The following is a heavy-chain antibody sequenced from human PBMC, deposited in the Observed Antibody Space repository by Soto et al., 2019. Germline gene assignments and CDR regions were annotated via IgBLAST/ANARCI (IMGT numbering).Heavy chain of an antibody. Sequence: QVQLQESGPGLVKPSQTLSLTCTVSGGSISSGGYYWSWIRQHPGKGLEWIGYIYYSGSTYYNPSLKSRVTISVDTSKNQFSLKLSSVTAADTAVYYCARQDSCGGDCYLIDYWGQGTLVTVSS. CDR2: IYYSGST. J-gene: IGHJ4*02. V-gene: IGHV4-31*03. CDR1: GGSISSGGYY. D-gene: IGHD2-21*02. CDR3: ARQDSCGGDCYLIDY.